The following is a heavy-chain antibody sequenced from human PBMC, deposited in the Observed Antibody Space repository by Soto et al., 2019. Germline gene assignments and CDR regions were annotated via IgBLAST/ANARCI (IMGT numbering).Heavy chain of an antibody. J-gene: IGHJ6*02. CDR3: ANGASNDGYNCYGMDV. Sequence: PGGSLRLSCAASGFTFDDYTMHWVRQAPGKGLEWVSLISWDGGSTYYADSVKGRFTITRDNRKNSLYLQMHSLGTEDTAVFYFANGASNDGYNCYGMDVWGQGTTVTVSS. CDR2: ISWDGGST. D-gene: IGHD1-1*01. CDR1: GFTFDDYT. V-gene: IGHV3-43*01.